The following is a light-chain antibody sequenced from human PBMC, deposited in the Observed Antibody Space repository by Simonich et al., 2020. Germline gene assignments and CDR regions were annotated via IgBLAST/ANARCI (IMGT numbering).Light chain of an antibody. Sequence: DIVMTQSPDSLAVSLGERATINCKSSQSVVYSSNNKNYLAWYQMKPGQPPKLLIYWAATRESGVPDRFSGSGSGTDFTLTISSLQAEDVAVYYCQQYYSTPWTFGQGTKVEIK. CDR2: WAA. V-gene: IGKV4-1*01. CDR1: QSVVYSSNNKNY. J-gene: IGKJ1*01. CDR3: QQYYSTPWT.